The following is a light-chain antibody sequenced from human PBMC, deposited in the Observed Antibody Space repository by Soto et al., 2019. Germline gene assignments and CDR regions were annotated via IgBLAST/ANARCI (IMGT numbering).Light chain of an antibody. Sequence: EIAMTQAPATPPVSPGERATHSCRASQGVRSTLACYQQKPGQAPTLLIYRASTRATGIPARFSGSGSATEFTLTISSLRFEDLAGYYGQHYNHWPPVVAFGALTKVYIK. CDR1: QGVRST. CDR2: RAS. V-gene: IGKV3-15*01. CDR3: QHYNHWPPVVA. J-gene: IGKJ3*01.